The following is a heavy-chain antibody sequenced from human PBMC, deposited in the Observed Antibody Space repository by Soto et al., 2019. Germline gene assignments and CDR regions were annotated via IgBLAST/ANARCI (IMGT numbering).Heavy chain of an antibody. J-gene: IGHJ3*02. CDR2: IYYSGST. D-gene: IGHD1-26*01. CDR1: GGSISSSSYY. Sequence: SETLSLTCTVSGGSISSSSYYWGWIGQPPGKGVKWIGSIYYSGSTDYNPSLKSRVTISVEKSKNQFSLKLSSVTAADTAVHYCATEGRGALALDIWGQGTMVT. CDR3: ATEGRGALALDI. V-gene: IGHV4-39*02.